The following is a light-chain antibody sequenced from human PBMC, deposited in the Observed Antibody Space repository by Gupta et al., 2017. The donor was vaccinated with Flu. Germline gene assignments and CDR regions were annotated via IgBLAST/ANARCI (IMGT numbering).Light chain of an antibody. CDR2: EVS. CDR3: SSYTSSSTLV. CDR1: SSAVGGYNL. Sequence: QSALTQPASVSGSPGQSITISCTVTSSAVGGYNLVSWNQQHPAKTLKLMFYEVSNRPAGVSSRFSGSKSGNTASLTISARQAEEEADYYCSSYTSSSTLVFGTGTKVTVL. V-gene: IGLV2-14*01. J-gene: IGLJ1*01.